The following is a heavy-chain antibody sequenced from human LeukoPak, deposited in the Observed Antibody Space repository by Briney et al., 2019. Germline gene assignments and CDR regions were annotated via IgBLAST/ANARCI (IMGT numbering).Heavy chain of an antibody. CDR2: ISSSSSYI. Sequence: PGGSLRLSCAASGFTFSSYSMNWVRQAPGKGLEGGSSISSSSSYIYYADSVKGRFTISRDNAKNSLYLQMNSLRAEDTAVYYCARGGRWLQLAGFDYWGQGTLVTVSS. V-gene: IGHV3-21*01. J-gene: IGHJ4*02. CDR1: GFTFSSYS. D-gene: IGHD5-24*01. CDR3: ARGGRWLQLAGFDY.